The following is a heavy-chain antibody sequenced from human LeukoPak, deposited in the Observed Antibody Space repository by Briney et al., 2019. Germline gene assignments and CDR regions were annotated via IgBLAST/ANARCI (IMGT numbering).Heavy chain of an antibody. D-gene: IGHD2/OR15-2a*01. CDR1: GFIFSTSA. J-gene: IGHJ4*02. V-gene: IGHV3-23*01. CDR2: ISGSGGST. CDR3: AKNSNSKPDN. Sequence: GGSLRLSCAASGFIFSTSAMSWVSQAPGKGLEWVSTISGSGGSTFYADSVKGRFTISRDNSKNTVYLKMNSLRADDTSVYYCAKNSNSKPDNWGQGTLVTVSS.